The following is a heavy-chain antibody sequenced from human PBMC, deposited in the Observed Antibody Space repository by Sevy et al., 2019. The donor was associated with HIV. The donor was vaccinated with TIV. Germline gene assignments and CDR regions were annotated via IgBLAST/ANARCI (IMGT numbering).Heavy chain of an antibody. CDR2: IGTLGDT. CDR3: VRGLQTHCDRTACPLDH. D-gene: IGHD2-21*01. V-gene: IGHV3-13*01. J-gene: IGHJ5*02. CDR1: GFSLSGSD. Sequence: GGSLRLSCAGYGFSLSGSDMHWVRQPTGKGLEWISSIGTLGDTFYADSVKGGFTISRDNAKSSLYLEMSSLRAGDTALYYCVRGLQTHCDRTACPLDHWGQGTLVTVSS.